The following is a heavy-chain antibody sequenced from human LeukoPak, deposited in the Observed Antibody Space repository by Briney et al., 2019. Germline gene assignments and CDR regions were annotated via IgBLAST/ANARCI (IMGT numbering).Heavy chain of an antibody. D-gene: IGHD5-18*01. CDR3: ATSSTAMVLFAFDY. Sequence: SQTLSLTCTVSGGSISSGSYYWSWIRQPAGKGLEWIGRIYTSGSTNYNPSLKSRVTISVDTSKNQFSLKLSSVTAADTAVYYCATSSTAMVLFAFDYWGQGTLVTVSS. CDR1: GGSISSGSYY. J-gene: IGHJ4*02. V-gene: IGHV4-61*02. CDR2: IYTSGST.